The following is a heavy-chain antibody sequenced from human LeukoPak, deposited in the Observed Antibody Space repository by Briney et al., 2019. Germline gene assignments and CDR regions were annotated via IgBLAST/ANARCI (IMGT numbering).Heavy chain of an antibody. CDR2: IYYSGST. J-gene: IGHJ3*02. V-gene: IGHV4-59*01. Sequence: SETLSLTCTVSGGSLSSYYWSWIRQPPGQGLEWDGYIYYSGSTNYNPSLKRRVTISVATSKNPFSLKLSAVTAADTAVYYCAKEVLRDFASPRGAFDIWGQGTMITVSS. D-gene: IGHD3-9*01. CDR1: GGSLSSYY. CDR3: AKEVLRDFASPRGAFDI.